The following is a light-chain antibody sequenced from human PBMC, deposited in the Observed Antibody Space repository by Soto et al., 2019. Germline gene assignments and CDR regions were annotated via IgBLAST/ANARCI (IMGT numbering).Light chain of an antibody. V-gene: IGLV2-8*01. J-gene: IGLJ1*01. CDR3: SSYAGSNNSLYV. CDR1: SSDVGGYNY. CDR2: EVS. Sequence: QSVLTQPPSASGSPGQSVTISCTGTSSDVGGYNYVSWYQQHPGKAPKLMIYEVSKRPSGVPDRFSGSKSGNTASLTVSGLQAEDEADYYCSSYAGSNNSLYVFGTGTKVTLL.